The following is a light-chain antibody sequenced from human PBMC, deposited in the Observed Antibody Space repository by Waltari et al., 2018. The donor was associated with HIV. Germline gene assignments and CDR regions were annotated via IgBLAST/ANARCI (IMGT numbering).Light chain of an antibody. CDR1: QDIRYD. Sequence: DIQLTQSPSSLSASVGDRITITCRASQDIRYDLGWYQQKPGIPPRLLIYSTSTLQSGVSSRFSGSGSGTEFTLKISSLQPEDSSTYYCLQHHDYPRTFGQGTKLEI. CDR2: STS. V-gene: IGKV1-17*01. J-gene: IGKJ2*01. CDR3: LQHHDYPRT.